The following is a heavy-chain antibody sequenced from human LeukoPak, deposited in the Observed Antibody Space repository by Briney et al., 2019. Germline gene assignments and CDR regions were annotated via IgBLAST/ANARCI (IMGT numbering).Heavy chain of an antibody. D-gene: IGHD2-15*01. CDR2: IYYSRST. CDR1: GGTISSNSYY. J-gene: IGHJ3*02. CDR3: ASVPLGYCSGGSCYQVHAFDI. V-gene: IGHV4-39*07. Sequence: SETLSLTCTVSGGTISSNSYYWGWIRQPPGKGLEWIGSIYYSRSTYYNPSLKSRVTISVDTSKNQFSLKLSSVTAADTAVYYCASVPLGYCSGGSCYQVHAFDIWGQGTMVTVSS.